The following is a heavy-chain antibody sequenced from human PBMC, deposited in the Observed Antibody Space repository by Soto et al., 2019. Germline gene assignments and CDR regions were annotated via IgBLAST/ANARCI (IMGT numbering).Heavy chain of an antibody. CDR2: IWYDGSNK. CDR1: GFTFSSYG. CDR3: ARDAGYGHYYYYYYGMDV. D-gene: IGHD4-17*01. Sequence: QVQLVESGGGVVQPGRSLRLSCAASGFTFSSYGMHWVRQAPGKGLEWVAVIWYDGSNKYYADSVKGRFTISRDNSKKTLYLQFTGLRAQDTAVYYCARDAGYGHYYYYYYGMDVW. V-gene: IGHV3-33*01. J-gene: IGHJ6*01.